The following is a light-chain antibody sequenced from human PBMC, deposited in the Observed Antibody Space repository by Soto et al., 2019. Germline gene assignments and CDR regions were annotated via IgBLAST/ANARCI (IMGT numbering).Light chain of an antibody. CDR1: ESVHRN. CDR3: QHYSNWPPT. J-gene: IGKJ3*01. CDR2: YAS. Sequence: EMVMTQSPATLSLSPGERVTLSCRASESVHRNLAWYQQKPGQGPRLLIYYASTRATGVPDRFTGSGSGTEFTLTISRLQSEDFGVYHCQHYSNWPPTFGPGTKVEIK. V-gene: IGKV3-15*01.